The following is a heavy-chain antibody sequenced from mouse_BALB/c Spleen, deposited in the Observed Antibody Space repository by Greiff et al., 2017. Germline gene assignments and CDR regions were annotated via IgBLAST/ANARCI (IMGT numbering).Heavy chain of an antibody. CDR1: GDSITSGY. D-gene: IGHD1-1*01. CDR2: ISYSGST. Sequence: EVQLQQSGPSLVKPSQTLSLTCSVTGDSITSGYWNWIRKFPGNKLEYMGYISYSGSTYYNPSLKSRISITRDTSKNQYYLQLNSVTTEDTATYYCARGGYYGSSPYWYFDVWGAGTTVTVSS. V-gene: IGHV3-8*02. J-gene: IGHJ1*01. CDR3: ARGGYYGSSPYWYFDV.